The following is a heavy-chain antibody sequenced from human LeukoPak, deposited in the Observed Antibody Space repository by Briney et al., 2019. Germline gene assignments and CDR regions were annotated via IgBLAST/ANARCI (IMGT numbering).Heavy chain of an antibody. D-gene: IGHD3-10*01. Sequence: GSLRLSCAASGFTFSSYWMSWVRQPPGKGLEWIGEINHSGSTNYNPSLKSRVTISVDTSKNQFSLKLSSVTAADTAVYYCARGQSLVRGVIDAFDIWGQGTMVTVSS. V-gene: IGHV4-34*01. CDR1: GFTFSSYW. J-gene: IGHJ3*02. CDR3: ARGQSLVRGVIDAFDI. CDR2: INHSGST.